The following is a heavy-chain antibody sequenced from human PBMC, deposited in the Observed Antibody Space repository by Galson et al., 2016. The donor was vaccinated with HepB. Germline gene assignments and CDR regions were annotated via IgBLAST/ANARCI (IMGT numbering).Heavy chain of an antibody. CDR3: ATTGLQYYDRSGLRHVDS. CDR1: GFTFSNYW. V-gene: IGHV3-74*01. Sequence: SLRLSCAASGFTFSNYWMHWVRQPPGKGLMWVSRIFADGSRAGYADSVKGRFTISRDNTKNTLFLQMNSLGAGDTAVYYCATTGLQYYDRSGLRHVDSWGQGTLVTVSS. CDR2: IFADGSRA. J-gene: IGHJ4*02. D-gene: IGHD3-22*01.